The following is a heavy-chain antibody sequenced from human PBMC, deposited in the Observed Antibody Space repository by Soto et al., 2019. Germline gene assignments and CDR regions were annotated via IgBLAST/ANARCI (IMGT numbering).Heavy chain of an antibody. Sequence: SETLSLTCVVSDGSISTYDWWTWVRQPPGKGLEWIGKMFHSGGADYSPSLKSRVTISADSSKNHFSLRLTAVTDADTAVYYCATGNVDSMLEYWGKGTQVTVSS. CDR3: ATGNVDSMLEY. J-gene: IGHJ4*02. D-gene: IGHD3-3*01. CDR2: MFHSGGA. CDR1: DGSISTYDW. V-gene: IGHV4-4*02.